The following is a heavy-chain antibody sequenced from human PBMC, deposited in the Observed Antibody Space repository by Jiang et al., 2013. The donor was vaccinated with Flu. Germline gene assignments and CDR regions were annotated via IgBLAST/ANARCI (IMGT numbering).Heavy chain of an antibody. CDR1: GDGVSSNSAS. Sequence: QTLSLTCAISGDGVSSNSASWNWIRQSPPRGLEWLGRTYHRSKWHNDYALSVKSRITIKPDTSKNQFSLQLNSVTPEDTAVYYCTRGAPDLDYWGQGTLVTVSS. J-gene: IGHJ4*02. V-gene: IGHV6-1*01. CDR2: TYHRSKWHN. CDR3: TRGAPDLDY.